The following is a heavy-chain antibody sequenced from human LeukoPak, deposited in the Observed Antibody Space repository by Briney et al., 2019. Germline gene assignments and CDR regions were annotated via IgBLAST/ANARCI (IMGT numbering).Heavy chain of an antibody. D-gene: IGHD6-13*01. CDR2: IYHSGST. V-gene: IGHV4-4*02. CDR3: ARRGYSSSWYGMDV. J-gene: IGHJ6*02. CDR1: GGSISSSYW. Sequence: SETLSLTCAVSGGSISSSYWWNWVRQPPGKGLEWIGDIYHSGSTYYNPSLKSRVTISVDKSKNQFSLKVTSVTAADTAVYYCARRGYSSSWYGMDVWGQGTTVTVSS.